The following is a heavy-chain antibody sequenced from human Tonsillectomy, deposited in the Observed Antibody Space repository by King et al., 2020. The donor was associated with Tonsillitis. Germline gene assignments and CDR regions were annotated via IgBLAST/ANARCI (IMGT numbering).Heavy chain of an antibody. Sequence: VQLVESGGGVVQPGRSLRLSCAASGFTFSSYGMHWVRQAPGKGLEWVAVIWYDGSNKYYGDSVKGRFTISRDNSKNTLYLQMNSLRAEDTAVYYCARDGLQFGEFCRLVDRWGQGALVTVSS. CDR2: IWYDGSNK. D-gene: IGHD3-10*01. CDR1: GFTFSSYG. CDR3: ARDGLQFGEFCRLVDR. V-gene: IGHV3-33*01. J-gene: IGHJ5*02.